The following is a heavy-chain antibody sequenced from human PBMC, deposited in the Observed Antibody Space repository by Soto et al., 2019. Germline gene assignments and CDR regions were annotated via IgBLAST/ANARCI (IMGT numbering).Heavy chain of an antibody. CDR1: GGSFSGYY. Sequence: SETLSLTCAVYGGSFSGYYWSWIRQPPGKGLEWIGEINHSGSTNYNPSLKSRVTISVDTSKNQFSLKLSSVTAADTAVYYCARVAAAVEYYYYGMDVWGQGTTVTVSS. CDR3: ARVAAAVEYYYYGMDV. V-gene: IGHV4-34*01. J-gene: IGHJ6*02. D-gene: IGHD6-13*01. CDR2: INHSGST.